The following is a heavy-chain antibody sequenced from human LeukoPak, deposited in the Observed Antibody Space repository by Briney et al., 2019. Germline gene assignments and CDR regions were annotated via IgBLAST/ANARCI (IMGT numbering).Heavy chain of an antibody. CDR3: ASHNRPATDDFWSGYYFRILSPFDY. D-gene: IGHD3-3*01. J-gene: IGHJ4*02. CDR2: IYHSGST. Sequence: SETLSLTCAVSGYSISSGYYWGWIRQPPGKGLEWIGSIYHSGSTYYNPSLKSRVTISVDTSKNQFSLKLSSVTAADTAVYYCASHNRPATDDFWSGYYFRILSPFDYWGQGTLVTVSS. CDR1: GYSISSGYY. V-gene: IGHV4-38-2*01.